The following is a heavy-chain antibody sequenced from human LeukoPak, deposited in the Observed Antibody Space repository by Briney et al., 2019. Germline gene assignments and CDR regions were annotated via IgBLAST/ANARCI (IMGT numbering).Heavy chain of an antibody. Sequence: SETLSLTCAVYGGSFSGYNWSWIRQPPGKGLEWIGEINNSGSTNYNPSLKSRVTISVDTSKNQFSLKLSSETAADTAVYYCARGLVYCSGGSCYSVSSDYWGQGTLVTVSS. CDR3: ARGLVYCSGGSCYSVSSDY. J-gene: IGHJ4*02. V-gene: IGHV4-34*01. CDR1: GGSFSGYN. D-gene: IGHD2-15*01. CDR2: INNSGST.